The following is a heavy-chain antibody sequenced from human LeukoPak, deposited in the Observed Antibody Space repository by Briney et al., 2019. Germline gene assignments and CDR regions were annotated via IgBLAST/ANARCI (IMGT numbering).Heavy chain of an antibody. V-gene: IGHV4-4*07. J-gene: IGHJ4*02. D-gene: IGHD4-17*01. CDR3: ARVGFIGDDRYYFDY. CDR2: IYTSGST. Sequence: SETLSLTCTVSGGSISSYYWSWIRQPAGKGLEWIGRIYTSGSTNYNPSLKSRVTMSVDTSKNQFSLKLSSVTAADTAVYYCARVGFIGDDRYYFDYWGQGTLVTVSS. CDR1: GGSISSYY.